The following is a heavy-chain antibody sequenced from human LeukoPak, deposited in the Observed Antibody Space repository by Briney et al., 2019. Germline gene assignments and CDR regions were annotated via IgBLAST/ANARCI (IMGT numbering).Heavy chain of an antibody. V-gene: IGHV1-24*01. J-gene: IGHJ4*02. CDR3: ATVKMRVSSWRRRGYYFDY. CDR1: GYTLTELS. CDR2: FDPEDGET. D-gene: IGHD6-13*01. Sequence: ASVKVSCKVSGYTLTELSMHWVRQAPGKALEWMGGFDPEDGETIYAQKFQGRVTMTEDTSTDTAYMELSSLRSEDTAVYYCATVKMRVSSWRRRGYYFDYWGQGTQVTVSS.